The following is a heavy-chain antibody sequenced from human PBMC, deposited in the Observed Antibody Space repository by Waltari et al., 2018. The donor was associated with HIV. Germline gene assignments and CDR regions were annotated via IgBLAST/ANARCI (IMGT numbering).Heavy chain of an antibody. V-gene: IGHV4-59*01. CDR3: ARGRGGGGSSGNWFDP. D-gene: IGHD2-15*01. CDR1: VGPISTDA. CDR2: IYYSGRT. Sequence: QMQLQVTVTGQMKPSETLSLPSPVSVGPISTDAWYRMRQPPGQGLEWLGYIYYSGRTKYNPSRKSRVTISVDTSKSQFSLKLSSVTAADTAVYYCARGRGGGGSSGNWFDPWGQGTLVTVSS. J-gene: IGHJ5*02.